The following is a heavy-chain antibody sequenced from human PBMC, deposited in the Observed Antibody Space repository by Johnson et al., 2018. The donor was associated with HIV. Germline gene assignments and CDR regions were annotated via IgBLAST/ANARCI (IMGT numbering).Heavy chain of an antibody. V-gene: IGHV3-20*04. CDR3: ASRPGLYYYDSSGFDAFDI. D-gene: IGHD3-22*01. CDR1: GFTFSSYA. Sequence: VQLVESVGGVVQPGRSLRLSCAASGFTFSSYAMHWVRQTPGKGLEWVSGNNWNGGSTGYADSVKGRFTISRDNAKNSLYLQMNSLRAEDTALYYCASRPGLYYYDSSGFDAFDIWGQGTMVTVSS. CDR2: NNWNGGST. J-gene: IGHJ3*02.